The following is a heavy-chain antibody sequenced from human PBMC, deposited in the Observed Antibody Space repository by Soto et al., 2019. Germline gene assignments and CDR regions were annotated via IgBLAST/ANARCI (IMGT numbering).Heavy chain of an antibody. Sequence: GGSLRLSCAASGFTFSSYGMHWVRQAPGKGLEWVAVIWYDGSNKYYADSVKGRFTISRDNSKNTLYLQMNSLRAEDTAVYYCARSRESGSFFDYWGQGTLVTVSS. V-gene: IGHV3-33*01. J-gene: IGHJ4*02. CDR1: GFTFSSYG. CDR2: IWYDGSNK. D-gene: IGHD1-26*01. CDR3: ARSRESGSFFDY.